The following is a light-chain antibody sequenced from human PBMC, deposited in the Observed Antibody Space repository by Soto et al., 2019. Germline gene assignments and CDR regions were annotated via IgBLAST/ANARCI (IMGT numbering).Light chain of an antibody. CDR3: QQYNTYCT. J-gene: IGKJ1*01. CDR1: QSINNW. CDR2: KAS. Sequence: DIQMTQSPATLSASLGDRVTITCRASQSINNWLAWYQQKPGQAPKLLIYKASSLVSGVPSRFSGSGSGTHFTLTISSLQPDDFATYYCQQYNTYCTFGQGTKVDI. V-gene: IGKV1-5*03.